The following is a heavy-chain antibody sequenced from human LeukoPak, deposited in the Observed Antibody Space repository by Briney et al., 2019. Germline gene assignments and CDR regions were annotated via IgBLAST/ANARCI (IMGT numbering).Heavy chain of an antibody. D-gene: IGHD1-1*01. Sequence: GGSLRLSCAASGFTFSSYGMHWVRQAPGKGLEWVAFIRYDGSNKYYADSVKGRFTISRDNSKNTLYLQMNSLRAEDTAVYYCARGTSGRTAYYYMDVWGKGTTVTISS. CDR1: GFTFSSYG. CDR3: ARGTSGRTAYYYMDV. CDR2: IRYDGSNK. V-gene: IGHV3-30*02. J-gene: IGHJ6*03.